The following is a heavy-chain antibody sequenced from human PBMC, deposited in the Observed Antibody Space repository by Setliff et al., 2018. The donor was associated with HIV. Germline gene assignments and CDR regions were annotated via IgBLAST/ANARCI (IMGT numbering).Heavy chain of an antibody. J-gene: IGHJ4*02. Sequence: ASVKVSCKASGYTFTSDYIHWVRQAPGQGLEWMGIINPGNGNTKYSHKFQGRVTITKDTSASTAYMELSSLTSEDTAVYYCARESSSGYRYFDYWGQGTLVTVS. V-gene: IGHV1-3*01. D-gene: IGHD3-22*01. CDR2: INPGNGNT. CDR1: GYTFTSDY. CDR3: ARESSSGYRYFDY.